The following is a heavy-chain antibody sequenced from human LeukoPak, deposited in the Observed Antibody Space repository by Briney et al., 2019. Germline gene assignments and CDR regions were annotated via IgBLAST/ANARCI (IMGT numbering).Heavy chain of an antibody. Sequence: GGSLRLSCAASGFTVSSNYMNWVRQGPGKGLEWISYISSSSSSTYYADSVKGRFTISRDNAKNSLYLQMNSLRSEDTAVYYCARGGVEMATIGSFDYWGRGTLVTVSS. CDR1: GFTVSSNY. J-gene: IGHJ4*02. V-gene: IGHV3-48*04. CDR2: ISSSSSST. D-gene: IGHD5-24*01. CDR3: ARGGVEMATIGSFDY.